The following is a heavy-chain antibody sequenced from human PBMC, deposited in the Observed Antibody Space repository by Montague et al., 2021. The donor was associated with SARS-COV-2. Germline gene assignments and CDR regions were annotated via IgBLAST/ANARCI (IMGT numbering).Heavy chain of an antibody. V-gene: IGHV4-59*12. D-gene: IGHD6-19*01. Sequence: SETLSLTCTVSSDSISRYYWGWIRQPPGKGLEWMGYHYNSGSTNYSPTLKSRIAMSVDTSENQFSLKLFSVTAADTAVYYCARVVVDASGWYHFDYWGQGALVTVSS. J-gene: IGHJ4*02. CDR1: SDSISRYY. CDR2: HYNSGST. CDR3: ARVVVDASGWYHFDY.